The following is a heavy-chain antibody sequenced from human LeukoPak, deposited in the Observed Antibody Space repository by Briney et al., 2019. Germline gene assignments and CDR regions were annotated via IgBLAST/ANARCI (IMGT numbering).Heavy chain of an antibody. V-gene: IGHV3-30*18. CDR3: AKDPGIAVAGSSGWFDP. CDR2: ISYDGSNK. D-gene: IGHD6-19*01. Sequence: GGSLRLSCAASGFTFSSYGMHWVRQAPGKGLEWVAVISYDGSNKCYADSVKGRFTISRDNSKNTLYLQMNSLRAEDTAVYYCAKDPGIAVAGSSGWFDPWGQGTLVTVSS. J-gene: IGHJ5*02. CDR1: GFTFSSYG.